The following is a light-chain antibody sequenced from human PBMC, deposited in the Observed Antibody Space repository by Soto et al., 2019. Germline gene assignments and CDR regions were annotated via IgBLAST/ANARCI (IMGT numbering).Light chain of an antibody. CDR2: AAS. J-gene: IGKJ5*01. CDR3: QKYNSAPWPT. Sequence: DIQMTQSPSSLSASVGDRVTITCRASQGISNYLAWYQQKPGKVPKLLIYAASTLQSGVPSRFSGSGSGTDFTLTISSLQPEDVATYYCQKYNSAPWPTFGQGTRLEIK. V-gene: IGKV1-27*01. CDR1: QGISNY.